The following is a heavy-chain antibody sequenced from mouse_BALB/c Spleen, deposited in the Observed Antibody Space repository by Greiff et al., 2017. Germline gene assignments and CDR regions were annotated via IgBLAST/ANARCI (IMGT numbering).Heavy chain of an antibody. V-gene: IGHV5-6-5*01. CDR3: ARGRRGYDFDY. D-gene: IGHD2-2*01. J-gene: IGHJ2*01. CDR1: GFTFSSYA. Sequence: EVKVEESGGGLVKPGGSLKLSCAASGFTFSSYAMSWVRQTPEKRLEWVASISSGGSTYYPDSVKGRFTISRDNARNILYLQMSSLRSEDTAMYYCARGRRGYDFDYWGQGTTLTVSS. CDR2: ISSGGST.